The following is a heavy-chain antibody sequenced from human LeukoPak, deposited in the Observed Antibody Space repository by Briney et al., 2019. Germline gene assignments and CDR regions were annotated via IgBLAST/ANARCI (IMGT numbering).Heavy chain of an antibody. CDR1: GYTFTSYA. V-gene: IGHV1-3*01. D-gene: IGHD1-14*01. Sequence: ASVKVSCKASGYTFTSYAMHWVRQAPGQRLEWTGWINAGNGITKYSQKFQGRVTITRDTSASTAYMELSSLRSEDTAVYYCAIDTGPNLAYWGQGTLVTVSS. J-gene: IGHJ4*02. CDR3: AIDTGPNLAY. CDR2: INAGNGIT.